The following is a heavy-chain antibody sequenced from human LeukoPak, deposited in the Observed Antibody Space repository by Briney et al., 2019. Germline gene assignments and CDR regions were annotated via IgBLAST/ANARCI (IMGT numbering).Heavy chain of an antibody. D-gene: IGHD3-10*01. V-gene: IGHV3-7*01. Sequence: GGSLRLSCAASGFTFSSYSMNWVRQAPGKGLEWVANMKQNGSEKYYLDSVKGRFTISRDNAKNSLYLQMNSLRAEDTAVYYCARDARDHRFTMGSVAIDYWGQGTLVTVSS. J-gene: IGHJ4*02. CDR1: GFTFSSYS. CDR2: MKQNGSEK. CDR3: ARDARDHRFTMGSVAIDY.